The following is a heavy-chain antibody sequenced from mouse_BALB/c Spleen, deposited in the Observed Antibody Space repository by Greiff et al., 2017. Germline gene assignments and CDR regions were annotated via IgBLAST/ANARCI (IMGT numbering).Heavy chain of an antibody. V-gene: IGHV5-4*02. CDR3: ARGDDYDDGGYYAMDY. D-gene: IGHD2-4*01. CDR2: ISDGGSYT. J-gene: IGHJ4*01. CDR1: GFTFSDYY. Sequence: EVQRVESGGGLVKPGGSLKLSCAASGFTFSDYYMYWVRQIPEKRLEWVATISDGGSYTYYTDSVKGRFTISRDNATNNLYLQMSSLKSEDTAMYYCARGDDYDDGGYYAMDYWGQGTSVTVSA.